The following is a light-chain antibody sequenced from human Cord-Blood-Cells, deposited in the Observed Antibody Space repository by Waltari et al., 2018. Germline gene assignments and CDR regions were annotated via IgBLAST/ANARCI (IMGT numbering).Light chain of an antibody. CDR3: CSYAGSSTYV. CDR2: EVS. V-gene: IGLV2-23*02. Sequence: QSALTQPASASGSPGQSITISCTGTRSAVGSSNLASWYQQHPGKAPKPMIYEVSKRPSGVSNRFSGSKSGNTASLTISGLQAEDEADYYCCSYAGSSTYVFGTGTKVTVL. J-gene: IGLJ1*01. CDR1: RSAVGSSNL.